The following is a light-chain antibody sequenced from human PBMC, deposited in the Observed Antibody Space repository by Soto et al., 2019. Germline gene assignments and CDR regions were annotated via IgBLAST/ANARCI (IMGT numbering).Light chain of an antibody. CDR3: HSYDATDQV. CDR1: SGDIDNNY. CDR2: EDN. Sequence: NFMLTQPHSVSGSPGKTVTLSCTRSSGDIDNNYVQWYQQRPGRAPTTVIYEDNQRPPGVPDRFSGSIDISSNSASPTISGLQAEDEAVYFCHSYDATDQVFGGGTKLTVL. V-gene: IGLV6-57*04. J-gene: IGLJ3*02.